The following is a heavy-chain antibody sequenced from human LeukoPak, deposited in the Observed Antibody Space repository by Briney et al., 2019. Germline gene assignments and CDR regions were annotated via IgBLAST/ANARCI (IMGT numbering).Heavy chain of an antibody. CDR1: GYPFNNYD. CDR2: MNPHSGKT. Sequence: ASVKVSCKASGYPFNNYDINWVRQATGQGLEWTGWMNPHSGKTGYAQNFQGRVTMTRDTSISTAYMELSSLRSEGTAVYYCARLSSHYGDYKVDPWGQGTLVTVSS. CDR3: ARLSSHYGDYKVDP. J-gene: IGHJ5*02. D-gene: IGHD4-17*01. V-gene: IGHV1-8*01.